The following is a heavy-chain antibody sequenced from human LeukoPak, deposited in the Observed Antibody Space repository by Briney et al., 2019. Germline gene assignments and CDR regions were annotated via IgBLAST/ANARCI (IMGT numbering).Heavy chain of an antibody. D-gene: IGHD6-13*01. CDR3: ASARYRSPWTLTYYYYYCMDV. Sequence: ASVKVSCKAAGYTFTSCDINWVGQATGRGLEWMGWMNPNSGITGYAQKFQSRVSVTRNTSISTAYMELSSLRSEDTAVYYWASARYRSPWTLTYYYYYCMDVGGQGTTVTVS. CDR2: MNPNSGIT. V-gene: IGHV1-8*02. J-gene: IGHJ6*02. CDR1: GYTFTSCD.